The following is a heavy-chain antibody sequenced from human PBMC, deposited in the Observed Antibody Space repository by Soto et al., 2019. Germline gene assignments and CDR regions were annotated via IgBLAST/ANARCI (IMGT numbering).Heavy chain of an antibody. CDR2: ISAYNGNT. CDR1: GYTFTSYG. J-gene: IGHJ4*02. V-gene: IGHV1-18*01. CDR3: ARDLAAGLVDY. D-gene: IGHD6-19*01. Sequence: QVQLVQSGAQMKKPGASVKVSCKASGYTFTSYGISWVRQAPGQGLEWMGWISAYNGNTNYAQMLQVRVTMTTDTSTSTAYMELRSLTSDDTAVYYCARDLAAGLVDYWGQGTLVTVSS.